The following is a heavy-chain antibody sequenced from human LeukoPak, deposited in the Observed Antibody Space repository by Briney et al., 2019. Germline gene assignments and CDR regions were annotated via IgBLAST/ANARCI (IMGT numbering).Heavy chain of an antibody. D-gene: IGHD6-13*01. CDR2: INPSGGST. CDR3: AREYSSSYYYYYYYMDV. J-gene: IGHJ6*03. V-gene: IGHV1-2*02. CDR1: GYTFTSYY. Sequence: ASVKVSCKASGYTFTSYYMHWVRQAPGQGLEWMGIINPSGGSTNYAQKFQGRVTMTRDTSISTAYMELSRLRSDDTAVYYCAREYSSSYYYYYYYMDVWGKGTTVTVSS.